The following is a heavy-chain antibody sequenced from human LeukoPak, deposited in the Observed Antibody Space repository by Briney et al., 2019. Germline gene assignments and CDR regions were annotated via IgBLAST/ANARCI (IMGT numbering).Heavy chain of an antibody. Sequence: SETLSLTCTVSGASISSGGYYWSWVRQHPGKGLEWIAYIYYTGSTYYNPSLRSRVIISVDTSKNQFSLKLSSVTAADTAVYYCARVPNYGDDVWFDPWGQGTLVTVSS. V-gene: IGHV4-31*03. J-gene: IGHJ5*02. CDR3: ARVPNYGDDVWFDP. D-gene: IGHD4-17*01. CDR1: GASISSGGYY. CDR2: IYYTGST.